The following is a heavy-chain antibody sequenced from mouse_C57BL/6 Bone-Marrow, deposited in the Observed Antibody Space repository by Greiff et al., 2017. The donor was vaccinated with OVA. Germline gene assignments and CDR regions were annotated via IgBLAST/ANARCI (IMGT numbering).Heavy chain of an antibody. V-gene: IGHV1-39*01. Sequence: VQLQQSGPELVKPGASVKISCKASGYSFTDYNMNWVKQSNGKSLEWIGVINPNYGTTSYNQKFKGKATLTVDQSSSTAYMQLNSLTSEDSAVYDCDYYGSSYGYFDVWGTGTTVTVSS. CDR3: DYYGSSYGYFDV. CDR2: INPNYGTT. J-gene: IGHJ1*03. CDR1: GYSFTDYN. D-gene: IGHD1-1*01.